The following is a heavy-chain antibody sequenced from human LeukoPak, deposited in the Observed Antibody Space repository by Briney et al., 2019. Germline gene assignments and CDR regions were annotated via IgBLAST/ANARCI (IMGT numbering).Heavy chain of an antibody. J-gene: IGHJ5*02. CDR3: ARKLRFLEWLPYARWFDR. D-gene: IGHD3-3*01. CDR2: IYYSGST. CDR1: GGSISSGDYY. V-gene: IGHV4-30-4*08. Sequence: SQTLSLTCTVSGGSISSGDYYWSWIRQPPGKGLEWIVYIYYSGSTYYNPSLKSRVTISVDTSKNQFSLKLSSVTAADTAVYYCARKLRFLEWLPYARWFDRWGQGTLVTVSS.